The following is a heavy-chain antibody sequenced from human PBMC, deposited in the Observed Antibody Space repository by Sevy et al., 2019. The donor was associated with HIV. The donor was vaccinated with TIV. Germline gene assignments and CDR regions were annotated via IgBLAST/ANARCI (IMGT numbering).Heavy chain of an antibody. D-gene: IGHD1-7*01. CDR3: ARDAGGGTTNSGMDV. Sequence: ASVKVSCKASGYTFIDEYLHWVRQAPGQGLEWMGRVYPNSGGTNYAQRFQDRVTMTSDTSISTAYMELSRLRSDDTAVYYCARDAGGGTTNSGMDVWGQGTTVTVSS. J-gene: IGHJ6*02. V-gene: IGHV1-2*06. CDR2: VYPNSGGT. CDR1: GYTFIDEY.